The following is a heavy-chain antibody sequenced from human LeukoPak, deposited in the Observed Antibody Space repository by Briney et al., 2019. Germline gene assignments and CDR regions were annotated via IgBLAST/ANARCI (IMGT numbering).Heavy chain of an antibody. CDR2: SSPTGDIT. CDR3: ARVPDFIARPCDS. D-gene: IGHD2-21*01. J-gene: IGHJ4*02. CDR1: GGSFSRNY. Sequence: PSETLSLTCAVYGGSFSRNYWTLIRQTPGRGLEWIGESSPTGDITGYNPSLKGRATISVDSSKNQFSLKLTSVTAADTGVYYCARVPDFIARPCDSWGPGTLVTVSS. V-gene: IGHV4-34*01.